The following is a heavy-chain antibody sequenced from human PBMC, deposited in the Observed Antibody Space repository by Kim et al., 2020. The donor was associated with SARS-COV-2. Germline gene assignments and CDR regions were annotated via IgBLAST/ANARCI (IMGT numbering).Heavy chain of an antibody. CDR2: MNPNSGNT. Sequence: ASVKVSCKASGYTFTSYDINWVRQATGQGLEWMGYMNPNSGNTGYAQKFQGRVTMTRNTSINTAYMELSSLTSEDTALYYCTKGAMDIPMGDVWGQGTTVTVSS. V-gene: IGHV1-8*01. J-gene: IGHJ6*02. CDR3: TKGAMDIPMGDV. CDR1: GYTFTSYD. D-gene: IGHD5-18*01.